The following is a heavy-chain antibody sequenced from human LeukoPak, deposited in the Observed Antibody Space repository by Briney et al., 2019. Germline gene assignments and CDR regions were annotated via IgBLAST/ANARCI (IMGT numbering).Heavy chain of an antibody. J-gene: IGHJ4*02. Sequence: ASVKISGKASGYTFTSYYMHWVPQAPGHGLEWMGIINPSGGSTSYAQKFQGRPTMTRDTSTSTVYMELSSLRSEDTAVYYCARDLYSSGWYAGDYWGQGTLVTVSS. CDR2: INPSGGST. V-gene: IGHV1-46*01. D-gene: IGHD6-19*01. CDR3: ARDLYSSGWYAGDY. CDR1: GYTFTSYY.